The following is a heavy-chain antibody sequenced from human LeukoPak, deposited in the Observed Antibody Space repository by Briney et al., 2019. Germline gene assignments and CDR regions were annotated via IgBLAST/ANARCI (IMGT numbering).Heavy chain of an antibody. CDR2: IIPIFGTA. CDR3: AREPLIVGATKDYYYYYMDV. Sequence: SVKVSCKASGGTFSSYAISWVRRAPGQGLEWMGGIIPIFGTANYAQKFQGRVTITADESTSTAYMELSSLRSEDTAVYYCAREPLIVGATKDYYYYYMDVWGKGTTVTVSS. V-gene: IGHV1-69*13. D-gene: IGHD1-26*01. J-gene: IGHJ6*03. CDR1: GGTFSSYA.